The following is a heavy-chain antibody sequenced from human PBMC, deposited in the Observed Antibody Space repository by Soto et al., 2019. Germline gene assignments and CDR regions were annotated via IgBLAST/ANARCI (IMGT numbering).Heavy chain of an antibody. CDR1: GYSFGTSC. Sequence: QVKLVQSGTEVKKPGASMKVSCKASGYSFGTSCISWVRQAPGQGLEWMGWISAYNGNTNYEQKLQDRVTMTTDTSTNTAYLELRSLRSDDTAVYYCARAGQYYDSSGYANWGQGTLVTVSS. D-gene: IGHD3-22*01. CDR2: ISAYNGNT. V-gene: IGHV1-18*01. CDR3: ARAGQYYDSSGYAN. J-gene: IGHJ4*02.